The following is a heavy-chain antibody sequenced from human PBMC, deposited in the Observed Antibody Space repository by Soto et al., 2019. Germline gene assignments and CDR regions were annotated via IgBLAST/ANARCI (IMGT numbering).Heavy chain of an antibody. CDR3: ARDRFRRDRSGSDAFDI. J-gene: IGHJ3*02. Sequence: EVQLVESGGGLVKPGGSLRLSCAASGFTFSSYSMNWVRQAPGKGLEWVSSISSSSSYIYYADSLKGRFTFSRDNAKNSLFLQMNSLRAEDTAVYYCARDRFRRDRSGSDAFDIWGQGTMVPVSS. V-gene: IGHV3-21*01. CDR2: ISSSSSYI. D-gene: IGHD3-22*01. CDR1: GFTFSSYS.